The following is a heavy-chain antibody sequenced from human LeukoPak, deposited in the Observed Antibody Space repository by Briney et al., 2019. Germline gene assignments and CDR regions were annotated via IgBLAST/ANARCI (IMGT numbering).Heavy chain of an antibody. D-gene: IGHD7-27*01. Sequence: PGGSLRLSCAASGFTFSSYAMSWVRQAPGKGLEWVSAISASGGSTYYVDSVKGRFTISRDTSKNTLFLQMSSLRAEDTAIYYCAKDRPLSWGYYFDYWGQGTLVTVSS. V-gene: IGHV3-23*01. CDR3: AKDRPLSWGYYFDY. CDR1: GFTFSSYA. CDR2: ISASGGST. J-gene: IGHJ4*02.